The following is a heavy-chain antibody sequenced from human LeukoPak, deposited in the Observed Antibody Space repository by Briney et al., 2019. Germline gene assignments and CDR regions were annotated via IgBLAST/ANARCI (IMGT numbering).Heavy chain of an antibody. D-gene: IGHD1-26*01. CDR3: VRTSGSLDY. Sequence: GGSLRLSCVASGFTFSNYAMHWVRQAPGKGLEYVSAISTNGDSTYYANSVKGRFTISRDNSKNTVFLQLGSLRAEDMAVYYCVRTSGSLDYWGRGTLVTVSS. CDR1: GFTFSNYA. V-gene: IGHV3-64*01. CDR2: ISTNGDST. J-gene: IGHJ4*02.